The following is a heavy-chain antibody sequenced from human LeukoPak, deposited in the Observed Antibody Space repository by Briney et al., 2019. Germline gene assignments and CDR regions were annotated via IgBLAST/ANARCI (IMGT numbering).Heavy chain of an antibody. V-gene: IGHV4-61*05. CDR2: IYYSGSA. D-gene: IGHD3-16*02. CDR3: ARDPTTYYDYVWGSYRYSHFDY. J-gene: IGHJ4*02. Sequence: SETLSLTCTVSGGSISSSSYYRGWIRQPPGKGLEWMGYIYYSGSANYNPSLKSRVTISVDTSKNQFSLKLSSVTAADTAVYYCARDPTTYYDYVWGSYRYSHFDYWGQGTLVTVSS. CDR1: GGSISSSSYY.